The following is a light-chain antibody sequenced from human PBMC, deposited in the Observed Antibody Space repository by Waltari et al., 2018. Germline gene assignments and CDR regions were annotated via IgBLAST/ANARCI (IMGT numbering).Light chain of an antibody. Sequence: IVLTQSPGTLSVSPGARATLSCRARQSVSRSLAWYQQKPGQAPKLLIYGASTRATGIPDRFTGSGSGTDFSLTISSLEPEDFAIYFCQHYVRLPATFGQGTKVEIK. CDR1: QSVSRS. J-gene: IGKJ1*01. CDR2: GAS. V-gene: IGKV3-20*01. CDR3: QHYVRLPAT.